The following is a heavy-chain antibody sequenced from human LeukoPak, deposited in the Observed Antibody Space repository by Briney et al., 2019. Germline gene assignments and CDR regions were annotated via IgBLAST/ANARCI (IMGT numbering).Heavy chain of an antibody. J-gene: IGHJ6*03. CDR1: GGSISSYY. CDR3: ARAAARRYYYYMDV. Sequence: SETLSLTCTVSGGSISSYYWSWIRQPAWKGLEWIGRIYTSGSTNYNPSLKSRVTISVDKSKNQFSLKLSSVTAADTAVYYCARAAARRYYYYMDVWGKGTTVTVSS. V-gene: IGHV4-4*07. CDR2: IYTSGST. D-gene: IGHD6-6*01.